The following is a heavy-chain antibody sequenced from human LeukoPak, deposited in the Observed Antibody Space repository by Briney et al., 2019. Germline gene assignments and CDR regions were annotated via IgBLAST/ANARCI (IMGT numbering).Heavy chain of an antibody. CDR3: AREKWESPFYYFGMDV. Sequence: SVKVSCKASGDTFSSHTISWVRQAPGQGLEWMGGIILVSGTPNHAQKFQGRVTITADESTSTVYMELRSLRSDDTAVYYCAREKWESPFYYFGMDVWGQGTTVTVSS. V-gene: IGHV1-69*13. D-gene: IGHD1-26*01. CDR2: IILVSGTP. CDR1: GDTFSSHT. J-gene: IGHJ6*02.